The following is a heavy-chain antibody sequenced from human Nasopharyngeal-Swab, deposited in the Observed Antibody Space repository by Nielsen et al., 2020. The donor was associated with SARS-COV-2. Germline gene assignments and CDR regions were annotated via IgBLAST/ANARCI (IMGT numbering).Heavy chain of an antibody. D-gene: IGHD3-10*01. J-gene: IGHJ6*02. CDR3: ARMYTMVRGLIMTQTDYYGMDV. V-gene: IGHV1-18*01. CDR2: ISAYNGNT. CDR1: GYTFTSYG. Sequence: ASVKVSCKASGYTFTSYGVSWVRQAPGQGLEWMGWISAYNGNTNYAQKLQGRLTMTTDTSTSTAYMELRGLRSDDTAVYYCARMYTMVRGLIMTQTDYYGMDVWGQGTTVIVSS.